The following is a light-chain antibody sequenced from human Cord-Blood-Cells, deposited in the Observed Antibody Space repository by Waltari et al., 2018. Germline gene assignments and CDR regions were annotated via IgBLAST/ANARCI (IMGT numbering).Light chain of an antibody. CDR1: QSVSSY. V-gene: IGKV3-11*01. Sequence: LSLSPGERATLSCRASQSVSSYLAWYQQKPGQAPRLLIYDASNRATGIPARFSGSGSGTDFTLTISSLEPEDFAVYYCQQRSNWPPTFGQGTKVEIK. CDR2: DAS. J-gene: IGKJ1*01. CDR3: QQRSNWPPT.